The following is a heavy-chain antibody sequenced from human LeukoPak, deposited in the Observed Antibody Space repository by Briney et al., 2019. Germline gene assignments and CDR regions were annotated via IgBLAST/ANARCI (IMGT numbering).Heavy chain of an antibody. CDR1: GGTFSSYA. V-gene: IGHV1-69*13. CDR2: IIPIFGTA. Sequence: ASVKVSCKASGGTFSSYAISWVRQAPGQGLVWMGGIIPIFGTANYAQKFQGRDTITADESTSTAYMELSSLRSEDTAVYYCARGLVVVANFYGMDVWGQGTTVTVSS. D-gene: IGHD2-15*01. CDR3: ARGLVVVANFYGMDV. J-gene: IGHJ6*02.